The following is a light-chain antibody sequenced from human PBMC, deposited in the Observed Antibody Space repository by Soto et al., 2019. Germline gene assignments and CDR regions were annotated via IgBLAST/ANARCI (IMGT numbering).Light chain of an antibody. J-gene: IGLJ1*01. V-gene: IGLV2-14*01. CDR2: DVT. CDR3: LSYTSSDTYV. Sequence: QSALTQPASVSGSPGQSITISGTGTSTDIGGYKYVSWYQQHPGKAPKFMIYDVTSRPSGISNRFSGSKSGNTAFLIISGLQAEDEADYYCLSYTSSDTYVFGTGTKVTVL. CDR1: STDIGGYKY.